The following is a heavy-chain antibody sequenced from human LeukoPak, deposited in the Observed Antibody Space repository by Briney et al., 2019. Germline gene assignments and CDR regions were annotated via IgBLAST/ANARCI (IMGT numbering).Heavy chain of an antibody. J-gene: IGHJ4*02. CDR3: ARGPNGREATFDY. V-gene: IGHV3-48*01. CDR1: GFTFSSYS. CDR2: ISSSSTTI. Sequence: GGSLRLSCAASGFTFSSYSMNWVRQAPGKGLECVSYISSSSTTIYYADSVKGRFTISRDNAKNSLYLQMNSLRAEDTAVYYCARGPNGREATFDYWGQGTLVTVSS. D-gene: IGHD1-1*01.